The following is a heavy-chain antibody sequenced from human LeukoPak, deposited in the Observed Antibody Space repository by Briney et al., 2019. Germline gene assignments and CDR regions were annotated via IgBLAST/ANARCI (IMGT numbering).Heavy chain of an antibody. CDR2: INPNSGGT. V-gene: IGHV1-2*02. D-gene: IGHD1-26*01. J-gene: IGHJ5*02. CDR3: AGDSRYSGSYYRWFDP. Sequence: ASVKVSCKASGYTFTGYYMHWVRQAPGQGLEWMGWINPNSGGTNYAQKFQGRVTMTRDTSISTAYMELSRLRSDDTAVYYCAGDSRYSGSYYRWFDPWGQGTLVTVSS. CDR1: GYTFTGYY.